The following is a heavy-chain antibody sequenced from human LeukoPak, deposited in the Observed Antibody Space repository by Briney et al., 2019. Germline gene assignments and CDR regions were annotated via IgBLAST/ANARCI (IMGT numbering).Heavy chain of an antibody. CDR3: TRAVAGHPD. D-gene: IGHD6-19*01. CDR2: INHSGYT. CDR1: GVPFSNYY. Sequence: SEALSLTCAVSGVPFSNYYWSWVRQSPRQGLEWIGEINHSGYTNYNPSLKSRVTMSIDTSKNQFSLILTSVTAADAGVYYCTRAVAGHPDWGQGTLVTVSS. J-gene: IGHJ4*02. V-gene: IGHV4-34*01.